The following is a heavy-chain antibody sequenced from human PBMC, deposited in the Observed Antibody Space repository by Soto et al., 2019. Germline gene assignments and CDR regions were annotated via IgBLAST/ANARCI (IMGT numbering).Heavy chain of an antibody. Sequence: SVKVSCKASGGTFSSYTISWVRQAPGQGLEWMGRIIPILGIANYAQKFQGRVTITADKSTSTAYMELSSLRSEDTAVYYCARAGSSSAYYYYYMDVWGKGTTVTVSS. CDR1: GGTFSSYT. CDR3: ARAGSSSAYYYYYMDV. D-gene: IGHD6-6*01. V-gene: IGHV1-69*02. J-gene: IGHJ6*03. CDR2: IIPILGIA.